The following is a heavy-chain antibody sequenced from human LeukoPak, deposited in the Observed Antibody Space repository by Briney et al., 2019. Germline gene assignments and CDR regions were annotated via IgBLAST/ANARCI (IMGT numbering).Heavy chain of an antibody. CDR3: ARQYCSSTSCYLRTVWWFDY. V-gene: IGHV7-4-1*02. CDR2: TNTNTGNP. Sequence: RASVKVSCKASGYTFTSYAMNWVRQAPGQGLEWMGWTNTNTGNPTYAQGFTGRFVFSLDTSVSTAYLQISSLKAEDTAVYYCARQYCSSTSCYLRTVWWFDYWGQGTLVTVSS. CDR1: GYTFTSYA. J-gene: IGHJ4*02. D-gene: IGHD2-2*01.